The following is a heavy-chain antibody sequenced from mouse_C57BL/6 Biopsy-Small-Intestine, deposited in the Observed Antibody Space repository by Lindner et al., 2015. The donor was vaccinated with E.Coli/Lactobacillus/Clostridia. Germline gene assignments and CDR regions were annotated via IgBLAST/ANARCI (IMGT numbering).Heavy chain of an antibody. Sequence: VQLQESGAELARPGASVKLSCKASGYIFTTYGISWVKQRTGQGPEWIGEIYPRSGNTYFNEKFKDKATLTADKSSSTAYMELRSLTSEDSAVYFCARWNDGYYGDYWGQGTTLTVSP. CDR3: ARWNDGYYGDY. V-gene: IGHV1-81*01. CDR2: IYPRSGNT. CDR1: GYIFTTYG. J-gene: IGHJ2*01. D-gene: IGHD2-3*01.